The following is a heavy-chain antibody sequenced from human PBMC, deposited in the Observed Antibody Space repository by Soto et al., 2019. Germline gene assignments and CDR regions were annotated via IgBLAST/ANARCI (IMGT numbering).Heavy chain of an antibody. D-gene: IGHD2-21*02. Sequence: QVQLVQSGAEVKKPGSSVKVSCKASGGSLSTYAISWVRQAPGQGLDWMGRIIPMLGTTNYAQKFQGRVTLTADESTSTAYMDLSSLRSADTAVYYCARTAHRNHVGSAHFYTMDVWGQGTAVIVYS. CDR1: GGSLSTYA. CDR3: ARTAHRNHVGSAHFYTMDV. CDR2: IIPMLGTT. V-gene: IGHV1-69*01. J-gene: IGHJ6*02.